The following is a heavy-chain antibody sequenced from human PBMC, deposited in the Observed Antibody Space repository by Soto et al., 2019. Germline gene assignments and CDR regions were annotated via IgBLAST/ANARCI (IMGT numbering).Heavy chain of an antibody. CDR2: ISPYNGKI. J-gene: IGHJ6*02. Sequence: QVHLVQSGAEVKKPGASVNVSCKASGYTFTNFGLNWVRQAPGQGLEWMAWISPYNGKIDYAQKVQGRVTVTTDTSTATAYMEMSSLTSDDTAVYYCARQPGVVGTADLYGMDVWGQGTTVTVSS. V-gene: IGHV1-18*01. CDR3: ARQPGVVGTADLYGMDV. CDR1: GYTFTNFG. D-gene: IGHD2-21*02.